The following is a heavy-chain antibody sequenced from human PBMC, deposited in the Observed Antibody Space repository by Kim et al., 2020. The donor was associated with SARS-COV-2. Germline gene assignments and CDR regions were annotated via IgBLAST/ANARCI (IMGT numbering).Heavy chain of an antibody. CDR3: ARDGAIFGVEVGLAV. Sequence: ASVKVSCKTSGYTFTSHYIHWVRQASRQGLEWMGMINPSGGSTSYAQKFQGRVTMTRDTATSTVYMELSSLRSEDTAVYYCARDGAIFGVEVGLAVWGQG. D-gene: IGHD3-3*01. CDR2: INPSGGST. V-gene: IGHV1-46*01. CDR1: GYTFTSHY. J-gene: IGHJ1*01.